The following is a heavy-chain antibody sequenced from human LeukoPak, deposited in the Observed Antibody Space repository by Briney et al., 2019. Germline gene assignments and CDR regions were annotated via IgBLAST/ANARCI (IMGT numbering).Heavy chain of an antibody. J-gene: IGHJ3*02. D-gene: IGHD3-10*01. CDR2: IYYSGST. CDR3: ARGVRAFGELYGHDAFDI. V-gene: IGHV4-59*01. CDR1: GGSISSYY. Sequence: SETLSLTCTVSGGSISSYYWSWIRQPPGKGLEWIGYIYYSGSTNHNPSLKSRVTISVDTSKNQFSLKLSSVTAADTAVYYCARGVRAFGELYGHDAFDIWGQGTMVTVSS.